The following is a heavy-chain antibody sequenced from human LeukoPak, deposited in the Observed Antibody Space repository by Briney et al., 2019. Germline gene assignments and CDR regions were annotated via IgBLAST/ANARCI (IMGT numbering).Heavy chain of an antibody. V-gene: IGHV1-2*02. CDR2: INPNTGGT. CDR1: GYTFIGYY. D-gene: IGHD3-22*01. Sequence: GASVKVSCKASGYTFIGYYIHWVRQAPGQGLEWMGWINPNTGGTNYAQKFQGRVAMTRDTSISTAYMELSRLRSDDTAVYYCATTYYYDSRGPHSMDVWGKGTTVTVSS. CDR3: ATTYYYDSRGPHSMDV. J-gene: IGHJ6*04.